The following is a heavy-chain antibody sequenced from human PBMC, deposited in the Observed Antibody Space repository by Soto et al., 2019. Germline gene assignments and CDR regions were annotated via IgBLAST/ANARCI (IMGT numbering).Heavy chain of an antibody. CDR1: GGSVSSNSYS. CDR2: IYASENT. J-gene: IGHJ4*02. D-gene: IGHD6-13*01. CDR3: SRGSGWLTEY. Sequence: PSETLSLTCTVSGGSVSSNSYSWGWIRQSPGKGLEWIATIYASENTYYNPSLLSRVTISVDTSKNEFSLRLTSVTAADTAVYYCSRGSGWLTEYWGQGSQVTVSS. V-gene: IGHV4-39*01.